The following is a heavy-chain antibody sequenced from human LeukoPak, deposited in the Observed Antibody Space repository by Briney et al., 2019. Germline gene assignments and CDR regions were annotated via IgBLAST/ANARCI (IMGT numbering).Heavy chain of an antibody. Sequence: GASLRLSCAASGFTFSSYWMSWVRQAPEKGLEWVANIKLDGSEKYYVDSVKGRFTISRDNAKKSLYLQMNSLRDEDTAVYYCAREFFAFGGVIALLDYWGQGTLVTVSS. CDR1: GFTFSSYW. V-gene: IGHV3-7*01. CDR2: IKLDGSEK. CDR3: AREFFAFGGVIALLDY. J-gene: IGHJ4*02. D-gene: IGHD3-16*02.